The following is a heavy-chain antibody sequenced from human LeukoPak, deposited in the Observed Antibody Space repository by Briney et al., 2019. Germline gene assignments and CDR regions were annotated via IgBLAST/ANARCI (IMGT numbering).Heavy chain of an antibody. CDR2: IKSKAFGETT. V-gene: IGHV3-15*01. Sequence: PGGSLRLSCAASGFNFIPAWMSWVRQAPGKGLEWVGRIKSKAFGETTDNAAPVKGRFTISRDDSKNTLYLQMNSLKTEDTAVYYCTTDRTYDYVWGSYRDGDAFDIWGQGTMVTVSS. D-gene: IGHD3-16*02. CDR3: TTDRTYDYVWGSYRDGDAFDI. CDR1: GFNFIPAW. J-gene: IGHJ3*02.